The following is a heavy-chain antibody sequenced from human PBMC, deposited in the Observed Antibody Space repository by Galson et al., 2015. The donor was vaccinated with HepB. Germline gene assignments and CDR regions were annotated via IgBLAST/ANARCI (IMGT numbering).Heavy chain of an antibody. Sequence: SLRLSCAASGFTFSSYSMNWVRQAPGKGLEWVSSISSSSSYIYYADSVKGRFTISRDNAKNSLYLQMNSLRAEDTAVYYCARDSRRQWLDWRQDPTHYGMDVWGQGTTVTVSS. J-gene: IGHJ6*02. CDR2: ISSSSSYI. CDR1: GFTFSSYS. D-gene: IGHD6-19*01. V-gene: IGHV3-21*01. CDR3: ARDSRRQWLDWRQDPTHYGMDV.